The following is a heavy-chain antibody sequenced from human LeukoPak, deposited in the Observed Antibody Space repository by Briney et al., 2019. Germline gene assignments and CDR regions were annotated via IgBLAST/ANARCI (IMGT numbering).Heavy chain of an antibody. CDR2: ISSSSSTI. V-gene: IGHV3-48*01. CDR1: GFTFSSYS. CDR3: AREGGQLWYYFDY. D-gene: IGHD5-18*01. J-gene: IGHJ4*02. Sequence: PGGSLRLSCAASGFTFSSYSMNWVRQAPGKGLGWVSYISSSSSTIYYADSVKGRFTISRDNAKNSLYLQMNSLRAEDTAVYYCAREGGQLWYYFDYWGQGTLVTVSS.